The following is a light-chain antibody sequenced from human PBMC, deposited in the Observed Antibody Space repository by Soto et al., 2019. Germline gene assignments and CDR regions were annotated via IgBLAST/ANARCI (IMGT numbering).Light chain of an antibody. CDR2: DVF. J-gene: IGLJ2*01. CDR1: SKDVGRDNY. CDR3: SSYGGRNNFVV. Sequence: QSALTQPPSASGSLGQSVTISWSGTSKDVGRDNYVSWYQQHAGQTPKVIIYDVFQRPSGVPDRFSGSKSGTTAYLTVSNLQFEDEAEYFCSSYGGRNNFVVFGGGTKLTVL. V-gene: IGLV2-8*01.